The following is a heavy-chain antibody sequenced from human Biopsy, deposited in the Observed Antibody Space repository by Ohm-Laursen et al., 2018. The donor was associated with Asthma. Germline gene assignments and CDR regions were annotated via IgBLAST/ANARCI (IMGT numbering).Heavy chain of an antibody. Sequence: TLSLTCPVPYGSITSGGYYWTWIRQHPGKGPEWIGFIYYSGSTYYNPSLKSRVSISINTSKNQFSLKLGSVTAADTAVYYCSRAQDCYDSRGYYRSFDYWGQGTLVTVSS. V-gene: IGHV4-31*03. CDR2: IYYSGST. J-gene: IGHJ4*02. CDR3: SRAQDCYDSRGYYRSFDY. CDR1: YGSITSGGYY. D-gene: IGHD3-22*01.